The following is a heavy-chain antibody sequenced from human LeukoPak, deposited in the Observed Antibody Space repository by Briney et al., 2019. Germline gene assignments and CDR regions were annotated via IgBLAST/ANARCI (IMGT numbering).Heavy chain of an antibody. D-gene: IGHD6-13*01. Sequence: GESLKISCKGSGYTFTTYWIGWVPQMPGKGLERMGIIYPGDSDPRYSPSFQGQVTISADKSTSTAYLQWSSLKASDSAMYYCVRHGLGSSWFGFDYWGQGTLVTVSS. CDR3: VRHGLGSSWFGFDY. CDR1: GYTFTTYW. CDR2: IYPGDSDP. V-gene: IGHV5-51*01. J-gene: IGHJ4*02.